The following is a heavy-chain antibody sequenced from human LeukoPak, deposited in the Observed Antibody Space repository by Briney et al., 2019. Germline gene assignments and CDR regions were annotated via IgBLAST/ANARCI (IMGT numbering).Heavy chain of an antibody. V-gene: IGHV1-2*02. CDR3: ARDIVMVTYWFDP. CDR2: INPNSGGT. J-gene: IGHJ5*02. D-gene: IGHD5-18*01. CDR1: GYTFTGYY. Sequence: GGSLRLSCAASGYTFTGYYMHWVRQAPGQGLEWMGWINPNSGGTNYAQKFQGRVTMTRDTSISTAYMELSRLRSDDTAVYYCARDIVMVTYWFDPWGQGTLVTVSS.